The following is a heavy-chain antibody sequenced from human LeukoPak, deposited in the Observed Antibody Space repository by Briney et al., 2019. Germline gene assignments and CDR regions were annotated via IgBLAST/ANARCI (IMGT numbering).Heavy chain of an antibody. Sequence: ASVKLSCKASGYTFTGYYIQWVRQARGQGLEWMGWINPNSGGTKYAQKFQGRVTMTRYTSTSTAYMELSSLRSDDTAVYYCARGTMVGVDGAEFDYWGQGTLVTVSS. CDR2: INPNSGGT. J-gene: IGHJ4*02. CDR1: GYTFTGYY. V-gene: IGHV1-2*02. CDR3: ARGTMVGVDGAEFDY. D-gene: IGHD4/OR15-4a*01.